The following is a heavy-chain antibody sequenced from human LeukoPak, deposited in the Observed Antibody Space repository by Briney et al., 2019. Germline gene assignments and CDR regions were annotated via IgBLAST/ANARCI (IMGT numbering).Heavy chain of an antibody. D-gene: IGHD3-9*01. J-gene: IGHJ4*02. Sequence: QPGGSLRLPCAATGFTFSRYAMSWVRQSQGKGLEGVSGPSGGGGSTYYAYYTDSVKGRFTISRDNSKNTLYLEMNSLRAEDTAVYYCAKFYDILTSYFDYWGQGTLVTVSS. CDR1: GFTFSRYA. V-gene: IGHV3-23*01. CDR3: AKFYDILTSYFDY. CDR2: PSGGGGST.